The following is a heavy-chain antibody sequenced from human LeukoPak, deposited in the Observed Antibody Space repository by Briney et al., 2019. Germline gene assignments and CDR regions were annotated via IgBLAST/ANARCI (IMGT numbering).Heavy chain of an antibody. CDR2: IYTSGST. D-gene: IGHD3-3*01. CDR1: GGSISSYY. CDR3: ARDRQANYDFWRGLHNWFDP. Sequence: SETLSLTCTVSGGSISSYYWSWIRQPAGKALEWIGRIYTSGSTNYNPSLKSRVTMSVDTSKNQFSLKLSSVTAADTAVYYCARDRQANYDFWRGLHNWFDPWGQGTLVTVSS. V-gene: IGHV4-4*07. J-gene: IGHJ5*02.